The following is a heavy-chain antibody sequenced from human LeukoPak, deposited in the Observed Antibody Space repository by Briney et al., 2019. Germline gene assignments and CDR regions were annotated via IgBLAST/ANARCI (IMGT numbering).Heavy chain of an antibody. CDR1: GITVSDNY. CDR2: LYPAGDT. D-gene: IGHD4-23*01. V-gene: IGHV3-53*01. CDR3: ARDGGGGNSNDY. J-gene: IGHJ4*02. Sequence: GGSLRLSCAASGITVSDNYMSWVRQTPGKGLEWVSTLYPAGDTYFADSVRGRFTISRDISKNTVYLQMGSLRAEDTAVYFCARDGGGGNSNDYWGQGTLVTVSS.